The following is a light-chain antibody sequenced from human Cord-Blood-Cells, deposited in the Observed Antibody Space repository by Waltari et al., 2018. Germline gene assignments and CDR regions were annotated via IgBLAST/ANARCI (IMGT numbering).Light chain of an antibody. J-gene: IGLJ1*01. CDR1: SSDVGSYNL. V-gene: IGLV2-23*01. CDR3: CSYAGSSYV. CDR2: EGS. Sequence: QSALTQPASVSGSPGQSITISCTGTSSDVGSYNLVSWYQQHPGKAPKLMIYEGSKRPSGVSNLFSGSKSGNTSSLTISGLQAEDEADYYCCSYAGSSYVFGTGTKVTVL.